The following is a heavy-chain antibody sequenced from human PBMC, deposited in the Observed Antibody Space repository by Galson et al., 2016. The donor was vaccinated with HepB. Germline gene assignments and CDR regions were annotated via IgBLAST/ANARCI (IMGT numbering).Heavy chain of an antibody. CDR2: ITRSGDAK. V-gene: IGHV3-23*01. D-gene: IGHD3-16*01. CDR1: GFSFSNSG. CDR3: GKHGGFDY. Sequence: SLRLSCAASGFSFSNSGMSWVRQAPGRGLEWVSGITRSGDAKTYADFVKGRFTISRDNSKNTLYLYMNNLTAGDTAIYYCGKHGGFDYWGQGALVTVSS. J-gene: IGHJ4*02.